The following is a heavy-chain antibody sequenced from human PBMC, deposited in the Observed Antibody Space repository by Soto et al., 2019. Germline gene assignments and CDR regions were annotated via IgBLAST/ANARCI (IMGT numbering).Heavy chain of an antibody. V-gene: IGHV3-74*01. J-gene: IGHJ4*02. D-gene: IGHD3-3*02. CDR2: IKGDGSTT. CDR1: GFTFSTYW. CDR3: ARGAFHNYYVDY. Sequence: EVQLVESGGDSVQPGGSLRLSCAASGFTFSTYWMHWVRQAPGEGLVWVSRIKGDGSTTSSADSVEGRFTISRDNAKNTVYLHMYSLRADDTAVYYCARGAFHNYYVDYWGQGTLVTVSS.